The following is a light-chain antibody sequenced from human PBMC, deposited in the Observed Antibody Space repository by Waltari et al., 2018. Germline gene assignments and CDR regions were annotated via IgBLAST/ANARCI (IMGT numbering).Light chain of an antibody. V-gene: IGKV6-21*01. Sequence: EIVLTQSPEFQSVNPKEKVTITCRASQSIGTSLHWYQQKPDQPPKLRIKYSSHSFSGVPSRFSGSGSGTDFTLTISTLEAEDAATYYCHYWGKFGQGTKVEIK. CDR3: HYWGK. J-gene: IGKJ1*01. CDR1: QSIGTS. CDR2: YSS.